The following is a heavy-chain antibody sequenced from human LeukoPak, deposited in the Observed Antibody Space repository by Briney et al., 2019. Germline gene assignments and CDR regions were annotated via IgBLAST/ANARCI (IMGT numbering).Heavy chain of an antibody. CDR3: ARSGYSYENFDY. CDR1: GFTFSSYS. J-gene: IGHJ4*02. CDR2: ISSSSSYV. V-gene: IGHV3-21*01. Sequence: PGGSLRLSCAASGFTFSSYSMNWVRQAPGKGLEWVSSISSSSSYVYYADSVKGRFTISRDNAKNSLYLQMNSLRAEDTAVYYCARSGYSYENFDYWGQGTLVTVSS. D-gene: IGHD5-18*01.